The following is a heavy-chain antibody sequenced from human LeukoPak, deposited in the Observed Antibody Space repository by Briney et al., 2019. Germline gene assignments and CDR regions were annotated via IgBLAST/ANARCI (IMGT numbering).Heavy chain of an antibody. CDR2: IYYSGST. CDR1: GGSISSYY. D-gene: IGHD5-18*01. CDR3: ARARGYSYGHFDY. J-gene: IGHJ4*02. Sequence: SETLSLTCTASGGSISSYYWSWIRQPPGKGLEWIGYIYYSGSTNYNPSLKSRVTISVDTSKNQFSLKLSSVTAADTAVYYCARARGYSYGHFDYWGQGTLVTVSS. V-gene: IGHV4-59*08.